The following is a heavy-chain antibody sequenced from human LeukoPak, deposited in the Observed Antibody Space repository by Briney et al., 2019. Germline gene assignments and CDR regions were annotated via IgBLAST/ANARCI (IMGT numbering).Heavy chain of an antibody. J-gene: IGHJ1*01. Sequence: GGSLRLSCAASGFTFSAYWMTWVRQAPGKGLEWVANIKQDGSEKYYVDSVKGRFTISRDNAKNSLYLQMNSLRAEDTAVYYCARAVTTSAEYFQHWGQGTLVTVSS. V-gene: IGHV3-7*04. CDR1: GFTFSAYW. CDR3: ARAVTTSAEYFQH. D-gene: IGHD4-4*01. CDR2: IKQDGSEK.